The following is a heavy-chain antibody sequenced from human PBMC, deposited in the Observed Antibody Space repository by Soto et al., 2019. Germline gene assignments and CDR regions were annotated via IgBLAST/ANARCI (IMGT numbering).Heavy chain of an antibody. J-gene: IGHJ5*02. D-gene: IGHD6-6*01. Sequence: PGGSLRLSCAASGFTFSSYGMHWVRQAPGKGLEWVAVIWYDGSNKYYADSVKGRFTISRDNSKNTLYLQMNSLRAEDTAVYYCARDLGSSSSYGVDQNWFDPWGQGTLVTVSS. CDR1: GFTFSSYG. V-gene: IGHV3-33*01. CDR2: IWYDGSNK. CDR3: ARDLGSSSSYGVDQNWFDP.